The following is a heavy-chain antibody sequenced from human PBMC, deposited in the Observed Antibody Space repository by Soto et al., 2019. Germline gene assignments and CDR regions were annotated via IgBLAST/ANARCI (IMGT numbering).Heavy chain of an antibody. CDR2: ISGSGGST. V-gene: IGHV3-23*01. CDR3: AKLGAVAANWFDP. CDR1: GFPFTAFA. Sequence: PGGSLRLSCAASGFPFTAFAMSWVRQAPGKGLEWVSAISGSGGSTYYADSVKGRFTISRDNSKNTLYLQMNSLRAEDTAVYYCAKLGAVAANWFDPWGQGTLVTVSS. D-gene: IGHD6-19*01. J-gene: IGHJ5*02.